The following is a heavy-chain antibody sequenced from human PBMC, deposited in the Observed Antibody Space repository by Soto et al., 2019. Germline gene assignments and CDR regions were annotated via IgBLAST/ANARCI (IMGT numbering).Heavy chain of an antibody. D-gene: IGHD2-15*01. CDR2: INPNSGGT. J-gene: IGHJ6*01. Sequence: ASVKVSCKASGYTFTGYYMHWVRQAPGQGLEWMGWINPNSGGTNYAQKFQGRVTMTRDTSISTAYMELSRLSSDDTAVYYCAREVGVVGAAPCYYGMVVCGRGTTLTV. CDR3: AREVGVVGAAPCYYGMVV. V-gene: IGHV1-2*02. CDR1: GYTFTGYY.